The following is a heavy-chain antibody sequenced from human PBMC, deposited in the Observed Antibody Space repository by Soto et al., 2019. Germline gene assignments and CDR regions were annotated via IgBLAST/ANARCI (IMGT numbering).Heavy chain of an antibody. D-gene: IGHD5-18*01. CDR2: IYYSGST. J-gene: IGHJ4*02. Sequence: PSETLSLTCTVSGGSISSSSYYWGWIRQPPGKGLEWIGSIYYSGSTYYNPSLKSRVTISVDTSKNQFSLKLSSVTAADTAVYYCASGVDTAMEFDYWGQGTLVTVSS. CDR3: ASGVDTAMEFDY. CDR1: GGSISSSSYY. V-gene: IGHV4-39*01.